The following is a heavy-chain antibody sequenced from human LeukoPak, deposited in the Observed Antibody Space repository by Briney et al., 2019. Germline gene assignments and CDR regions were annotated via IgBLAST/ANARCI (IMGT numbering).Heavy chain of an antibody. CDR2: INPSGGST. V-gene: IGHV1-46*01. CDR3: AREGVRGVIIKGFDY. Sequence: ASVKVSCKASGYTFTSYYMHWVRQAPGQGLEWMGIINPSGGSTSYAQRFQGRVTMTRDTSTSTVYMELSSLRSEDTAVYYCAREGVRGVIIKGFDYWGQGTLVTVSS. J-gene: IGHJ4*02. D-gene: IGHD3-10*01. CDR1: GYTFTSYY.